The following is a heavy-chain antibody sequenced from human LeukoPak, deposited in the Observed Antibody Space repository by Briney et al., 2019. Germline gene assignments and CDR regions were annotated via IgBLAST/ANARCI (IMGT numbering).Heavy chain of an antibody. D-gene: IGHD6-13*01. CDR1: GFTFSSYW. CDR3: ARGAAGDNFDY. V-gene: IGHV3-74*01. CDR2: TNSDGSRT. Sequence: GRSLRLSCAASGFTFSSYWMHWVRPAQRKWLVWVSRTNSDGSRTSYADSVKGRFTLYRDNAKNTLYLQMNSLRAEETAVYYCARGAAGDNFDYWGQGTLVTVSS. J-gene: IGHJ4*02.